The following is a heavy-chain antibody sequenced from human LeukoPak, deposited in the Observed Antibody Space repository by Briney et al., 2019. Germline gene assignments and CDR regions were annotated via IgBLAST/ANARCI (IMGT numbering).Heavy chain of an antibody. D-gene: IGHD4-17*01. V-gene: IGHV3-48*03. CDR3: ARKGDYGSFDY. Sequence: GGSLRLSCAASGFTFSSYEMNWVRQAPGKGLEWVSYISSSGSTIYYADSVKGRFTISRDNAKNSLYLQMNSLRAEDTAVYYCARKGDYGSFDYWGQGTLVTVSS. CDR2: ISSSGSTI. CDR1: GFTFSSYE. J-gene: IGHJ4*02.